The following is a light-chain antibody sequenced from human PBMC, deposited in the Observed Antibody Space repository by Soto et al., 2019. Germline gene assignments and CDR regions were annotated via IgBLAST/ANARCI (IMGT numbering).Light chain of an antibody. CDR1: QGIGDR. J-gene: IGKJ4*01. CDR3: QQAYSFPRT. Sequence: DIQMTQSPSSVSASVGDRVTITCRASQGIGDRLAWYQQKPGRAPKLLIYSASSLISGVPSRFSGSGSGTDFTLTISSLQPEDFATYLCQQAYSFPRTFGGGTKVEIK. CDR2: SAS. V-gene: IGKV1-12*01.